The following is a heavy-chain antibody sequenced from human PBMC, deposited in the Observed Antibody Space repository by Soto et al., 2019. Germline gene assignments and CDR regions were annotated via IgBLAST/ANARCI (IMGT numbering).Heavy chain of an antibody. D-gene: IGHD2-8*01. CDR3: ATDPRLGLYALSSRGVRFDP. Sequence: PSETLSLTCAVYGGSFSGYYWSWIRQPPGKGLEWIGEINHSGSTNYNPSLKSRVTISVDTSKNQFSLKLSSVTAADTAVYYCATDPRLGLYALSSRGVRFDPWGQGTLVTVSS. CDR2: INHSGST. J-gene: IGHJ5*02. V-gene: IGHV4-34*01. CDR1: GGSFSGYY.